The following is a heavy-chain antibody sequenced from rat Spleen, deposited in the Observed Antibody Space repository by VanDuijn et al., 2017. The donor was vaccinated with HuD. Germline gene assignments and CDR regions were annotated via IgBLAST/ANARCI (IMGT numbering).Heavy chain of an antibody. CDR1: GFTFSDYN. D-gene: IGHD1-1*01. Sequence: EVQLVESGGGLVQPGRSLKLSCAASGFTFSDYNMAWVRQAPKKGLEWVATISYDGSSTYYRDSVKGRFTISRDNAKSTLYLQMDSLRSEDTATYYCASRGYSVPSYWGQGTLVTVSS. V-gene: IGHV5-7*01. J-gene: IGHJ3*01. CDR3: ASRGYSVPSY. CDR2: ISYDGSST.